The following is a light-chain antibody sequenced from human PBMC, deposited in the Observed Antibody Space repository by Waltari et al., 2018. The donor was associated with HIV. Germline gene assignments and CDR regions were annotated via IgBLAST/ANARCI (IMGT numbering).Light chain of an antibody. CDR1: KSTIGDNF. CDR2: TNN. J-gene: IGLJ3*02. CDR3: ATWDDSLNGWA. V-gene: IGLV1-47*01. Sequence: QSVMTQPPSASGTPGQGVTIPCSANKSTIGDNFVYWYQQLPGKAPKLLIETNNQRPAGVPDRFSGSKSGTSASLAISGLRSDDEADYYCATWDDSLNGWAFGGWTKLTVL.